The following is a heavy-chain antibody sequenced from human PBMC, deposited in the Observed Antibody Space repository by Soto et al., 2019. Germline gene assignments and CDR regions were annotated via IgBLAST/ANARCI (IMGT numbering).Heavy chain of an antibody. Sequence: VGSLRLSCAASGFTFSSYEMNWVRQAPGKGLEWVSYISSSGGTIFYVDSVKGRFTISRDNAKNSLYLQMNSLRAEDTAVYYCATLTRITADVTEFDFRPVWGQGTTVNVSS. CDR3: ATLTRITADVTEFDFRPV. CDR2: ISSSGGTI. D-gene: IGHD6-13*01. J-gene: IGHJ6*02. CDR1: GFTFSSYE. V-gene: IGHV3-48*03.